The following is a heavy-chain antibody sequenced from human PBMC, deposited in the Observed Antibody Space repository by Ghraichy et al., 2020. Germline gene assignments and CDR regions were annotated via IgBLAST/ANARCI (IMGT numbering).Heavy chain of an antibody. J-gene: IGHJ5*02. V-gene: IGHV3-74*01. CDR1: GFTFSSYW. CDR3: ATAAARDLWFDP. CDR2: INSDGSST. D-gene: IGHD2-2*01. Sequence: LSLTCAASGFTFSSYWMHWVRQAPGKGLVWVSRINSDGSSTIYADSVKGRFTISRDNAKKSLYLEMNSLKAEDTGVYYCATAAARDLWFDPWGQGTLVTVSS.